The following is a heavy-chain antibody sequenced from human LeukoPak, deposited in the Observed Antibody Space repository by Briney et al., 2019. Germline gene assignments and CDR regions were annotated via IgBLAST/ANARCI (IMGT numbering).Heavy chain of an antibody. Sequence: PGRSLRLSCAASGFTFDDYAMHWVRQAPGKGLEWVSGISWNSGSIGYADSVKGRFTISRDNSKNALYLQMNSLRAEDTAVYYCAKEVLWFGELPYYMDVWGKGTTVTVSS. J-gene: IGHJ6*03. V-gene: IGHV3-9*01. D-gene: IGHD3-10*01. CDR3: AKEVLWFGELPYYMDV. CDR2: ISWNSGSI. CDR1: GFTFDDYA.